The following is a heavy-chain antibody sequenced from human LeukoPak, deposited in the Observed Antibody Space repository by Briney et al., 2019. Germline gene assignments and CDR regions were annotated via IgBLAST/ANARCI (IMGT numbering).Heavy chain of an antibody. J-gene: IGHJ4*02. V-gene: IGHV1-69*05. D-gene: IGHD1/OR15-1a*01. Sequence: SVKVSCKTSGGTFSSYAISWVRQAPGQGLEWMGRIIPIFGTANYAQKFQGRVTITTDESTSTAYMELSSLRSEDTAVYYCARDGGITGTDYWGQGTLVTVSS. CDR3: ARDGGITGTDY. CDR2: IIPIFGTA. CDR1: GGTFSSYA.